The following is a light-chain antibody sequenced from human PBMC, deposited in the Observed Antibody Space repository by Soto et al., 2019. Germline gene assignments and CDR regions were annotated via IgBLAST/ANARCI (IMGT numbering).Light chain of an antibody. CDR1: QGISSY. J-gene: IGKJ5*01. CDR3: QQLIDYPLP. CDR2: AAS. Sequence: IHLTQSPSSLSASVGDRVTITCRASQGISSYFAWYRQKSGKAPQLLIYAASTLQSGVPSRFSGSGSGTDLTLTINSLQSEDLATYYCQQLIDYPLPCGQGTRLEVK. V-gene: IGKV1-9*01.